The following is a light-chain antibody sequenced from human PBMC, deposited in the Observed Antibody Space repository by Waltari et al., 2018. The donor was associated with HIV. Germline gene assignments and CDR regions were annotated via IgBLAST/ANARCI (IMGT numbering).Light chain of an antibody. J-gene: IGLJ2*01. CDR2: EVS. CDR1: SSDVGGYNY. Sequence: QSALTQPASVSGSPGQSITISCTGTSSDVGGYNYVSWYQQHPGKAPKLMIYEVSNRPSGVSNRFSGSKSGNTASLTISGLQAEDEADYYCCSYAGSSTWGVFGGGTKLTVL. CDR3: CSYAGSSTWGV. V-gene: IGLV2-23*02.